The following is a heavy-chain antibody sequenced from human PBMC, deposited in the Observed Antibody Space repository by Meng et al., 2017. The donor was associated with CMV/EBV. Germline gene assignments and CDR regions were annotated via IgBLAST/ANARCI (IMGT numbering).Heavy chain of an antibody. Sequence: VSCGSVSSGSYYWRWIRQPPGKGLEWIGYIYYSGSTNYNPSLKSRVTISVDTSKNQFSLKLSSVTAADTAVYYCARDPYYGSGSYYTWGQGTLVTVSS. D-gene: IGHD3-10*01. J-gene: IGHJ5*02. V-gene: IGHV4-61*01. CDR1: CGSVSSGSYY. CDR3: ARDPYYGSGSYYT. CDR2: IYYSGST.